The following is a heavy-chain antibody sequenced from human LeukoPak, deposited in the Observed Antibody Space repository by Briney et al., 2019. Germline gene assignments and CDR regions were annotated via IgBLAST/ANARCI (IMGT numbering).Heavy chain of an antibody. J-gene: IGHJ4*02. CDR1: GFTFDDYG. Sequence: GGSLRLSCAASGFTFDDYGMSWVRQAPGKGLEWVSGINWNGGSTGYADSVKGRFTISRDNAKNSLYLQMNSLRAEDTALYHCARGADDSAATLFDYWGQGTLVTVSS. D-gene: IGHD2-2*01. CDR2: INWNGGST. V-gene: IGHV3-20*01. CDR3: ARGADDSAATLFDY.